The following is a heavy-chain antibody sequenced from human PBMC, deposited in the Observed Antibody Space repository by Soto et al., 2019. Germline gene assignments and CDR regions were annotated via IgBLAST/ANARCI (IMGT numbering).Heavy chain of an antibody. J-gene: IGHJ5*02. D-gene: IGHD6-6*01. Sequence: SETLSLTCAVYGGSFSGYYWSWIRQPPGKGLEWIGEINHSGSTNYNPSLKSRVTISVDTSKNQFSLKLSSVTAADTAVYYCARGGTYSSSSLRPPTRFDPWGQGTLVTVSS. CDR1: GGSFSGYY. CDR2: INHSGST. CDR3: ARGGTYSSSSLRPPTRFDP. V-gene: IGHV4-34*01.